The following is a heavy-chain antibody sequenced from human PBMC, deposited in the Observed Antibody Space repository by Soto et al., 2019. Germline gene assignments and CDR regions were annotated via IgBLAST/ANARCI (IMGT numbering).Heavy chain of an antibody. J-gene: IGHJ6*02. CDR2: ISYDGSNK. CDR1: GFTFSSYA. V-gene: IGHV3-30-3*01. Sequence: QVQLVESGGGVVQPGRSLSLSCAASGFTFSSYAMHWVRQAPGKGLEWVAVISYDGSNKYYADSVKGRFTISRDNSKNTLYLQMNSLRAADTAVYYCASTLDVWGQGTTVTVSS. CDR3: ASTLDV.